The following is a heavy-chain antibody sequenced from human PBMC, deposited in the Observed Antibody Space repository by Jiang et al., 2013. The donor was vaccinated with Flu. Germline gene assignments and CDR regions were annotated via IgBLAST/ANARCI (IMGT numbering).Heavy chain of an antibody. D-gene: IGHD3-3*01. V-gene: IGHV4-34*01. CDR2: INHSGST. CDR3: ARARDFWSGYDDY. CDR1: WVLQWLL. Sequence: LKPSGDPVPHLRCLWWVLQWLLLELDPPAPRKGLEWIGEINHSGSTNYNPSLKSRVTISVDTSKNQFSLKLSSVTAADTAVYYCARARDFWSGYDDYWGQGTLVTVSS. J-gene: IGHJ4*02.